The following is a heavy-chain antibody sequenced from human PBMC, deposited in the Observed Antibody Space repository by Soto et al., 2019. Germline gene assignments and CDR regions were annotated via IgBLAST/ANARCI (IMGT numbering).Heavy chain of an antibody. CDR3: ARGWYREGSGSAFDI. J-gene: IGHJ3*02. CDR1: GFTFSSYG. V-gene: IGHV3-30*03. D-gene: IGHD3-10*01. CDR2: ISSDGSNK. Sequence: GGSLRLSCAASGFTFSSYGMHWVRQAPGKGLEWVAVISSDGSNKDYADSVKGRFTISRDDSKKTLYLETNSLRTEDTAVYYCARGWYREGSGSAFDIWGQGTTVTVSS.